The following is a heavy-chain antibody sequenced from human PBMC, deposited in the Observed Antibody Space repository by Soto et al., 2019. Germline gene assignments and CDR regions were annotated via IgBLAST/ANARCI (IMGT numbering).Heavy chain of an antibody. CDR3: AIAMAGKWHPFDY. CDR1: GYTFTSYA. J-gene: IGHJ4*01. CDR2: INAGNGNT. D-gene: IGHD6-19*01. Sequence: GGSVKVSCKASGYTFTSYAMHWVRQAPGQRLEWMGWINAGNGNTKYSQKFQGRVTITRDTSASTAYMELSSLRPEDTAVYYCAIAMAGKWHPFDYWGHGTLVTVSS. V-gene: IGHV1-3*01.